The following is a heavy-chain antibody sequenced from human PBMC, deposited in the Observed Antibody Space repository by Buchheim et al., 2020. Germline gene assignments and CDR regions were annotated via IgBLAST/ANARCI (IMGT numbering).Heavy chain of an antibody. J-gene: IGHJ4*02. CDR1: GFTFSSYG. CDR2: ISYDGSNK. CDR3: AKDLGRDSSSWYDY. V-gene: IGHV3-30*18. D-gene: IGHD6-13*01. Sequence: QVQLVESGGGVVQPGRSLRLSCAASGFTFSSYGMHWVRQAPGKGLEWVAVISYDGSNKYYADSVKGRFTISRDNSKNTLYLQMNSLRAEDTAVYYCAKDLGRDSSSWYDYWGQGTL.